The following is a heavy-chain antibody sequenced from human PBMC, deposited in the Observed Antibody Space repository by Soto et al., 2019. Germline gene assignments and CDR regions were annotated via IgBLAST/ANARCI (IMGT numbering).Heavy chain of an antibody. D-gene: IGHD5-18*01. CDR2: IYYSGST. Sequence: QLQLQESGPGVVKPSQTLSLTCTGSGGSISCGDYYWSWIRQPPGKGLEWIGYIYYSGSTYYKPSPKSRVTISVGTSTNQFSLTLSSVSAAETAVYYCASTSYGYTFDDHWGQGTLVPVSS. V-gene: IGHV4-30-4*01. CDR1: GGSISCGDYY. J-gene: IGHJ4*02. CDR3: ASTSYGYTFDDH.